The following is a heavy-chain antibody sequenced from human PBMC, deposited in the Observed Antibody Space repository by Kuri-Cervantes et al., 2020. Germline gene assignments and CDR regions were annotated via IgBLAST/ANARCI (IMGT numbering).Heavy chain of an antibody. CDR1: GFTFDDYT. D-gene: IGHD2-2*01. J-gene: IGHJ4*02. CDR3: AKDLSANVASCDY. Sequence: ETLSLTCAASGFTFDDYTMHWVRQAPGKGLEWVSLISWDGGSTYYADSVKGRFTISRDNAKNSLYLQMNSLRAEDTAVYYCAKDLSANVASCDYWGQGTLVTVSS. CDR2: ISWDGGST. V-gene: IGHV3-43*01.